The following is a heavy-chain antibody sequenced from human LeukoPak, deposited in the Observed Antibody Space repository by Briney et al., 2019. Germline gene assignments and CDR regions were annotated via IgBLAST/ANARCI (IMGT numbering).Heavy chain of an antibody. V-gene: IGHV3-23*01. CDR1: GFTFSSYA. CDR2: ISGSGGST. J-gene: IGHJ4*02. CDR3: ANFGSGSYYTPFDY. D-gene: IGHD3-10*01. Sequence: GGSLRLSCAASGFTFSSYAMSWVRQAPGKGLEWVSSISGSGGSTYYADSVKGRFTISRDNSKNTLYLQMNSLRAEDTAVYYCANFGSGSYYTPFDYWGQGTLVTVSS.